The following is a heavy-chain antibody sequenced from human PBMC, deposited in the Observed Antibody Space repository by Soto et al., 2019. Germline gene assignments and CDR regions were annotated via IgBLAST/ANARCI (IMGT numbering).Heavy chain of an antibody. Sequence: QVQLVESGGGVVQPGRSLRLSCAASGFTFSSYAMHWVRQAPGKGLEWVAVISYDGSNKYYADSVKGRFTISRDNSKNTLYLQMSSLRAEDTAVYYCARESRFLECFAYWGQGTLVTVSS. V-gene: IGHV3-30-3*01. CDR3: ARESRFLECFAY. CDR1: GFTFSSYA. J-gene: IGHJ4*02. CDR2: ISYDGSNK.